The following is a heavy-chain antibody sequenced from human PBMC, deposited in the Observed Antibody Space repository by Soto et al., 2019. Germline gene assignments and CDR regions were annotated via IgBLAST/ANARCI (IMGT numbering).Heavy chain of an antibody. CDR2: INPSGGST. J-gene: IGHJ6*03. D-gene: IGHD3-16*02. CDR3: ARDKGKDDYIWGSYRPYMDV. V-gene: IGHV1-46*03. CDR1: GYTFTSYY. Sequence: GASVKVSCKASGYTFTSYYMHWVRQAPGQGLEWMGIINPSGGSTSYAQKFQGRVTMTRDTSTSIVYMELSSLRSEDTAVYYCARDKGKDDYIWGSYRPYMDVWGKGTTVTVSS.